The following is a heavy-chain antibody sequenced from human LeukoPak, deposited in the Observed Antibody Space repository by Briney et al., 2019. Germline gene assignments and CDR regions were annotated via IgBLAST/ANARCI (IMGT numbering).Heavy chain of an antibody. Sequence: GGSLRLSCAASGFTFISYAMSWVRQAPGKGLEWVSAITGSGGSAYYADSVKGRFTISRDNSKNTMYLQMNSLRADDTAVYYCARGAVEMATIYLDYWGQGTLVTVSS. CDR2: ITGSGGSA. CDR3: ARGAVEMATIYLDY. D-gene: IGHD5-24*01. V-gene: IGHV3-23*01. CDR1: GFTFISYA. J-gene: IGHJ4*02.